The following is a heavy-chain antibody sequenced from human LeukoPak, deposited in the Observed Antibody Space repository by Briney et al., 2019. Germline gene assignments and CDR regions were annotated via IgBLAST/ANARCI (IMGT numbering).Heavy chain of an antibody. D-gene: IGHD3-10*01. J-gene: IGHJ5*02. V-gene: IGHV1-2*02. CDR2: INPNTGGT. Sequence: ASVKVSCKASGFIFTGYYMHWVRQAPGQGLEWMGWINPNTGGTNYAQKFQGRVTMTRDTSISTAYMDLNSLRSDDTAVYYCARDTSPPGRRMNWFDPWGQGTLVTVSS. CDR3: ARDTSPPGRRMNWFDP. CDR1: GFIFTGYY.